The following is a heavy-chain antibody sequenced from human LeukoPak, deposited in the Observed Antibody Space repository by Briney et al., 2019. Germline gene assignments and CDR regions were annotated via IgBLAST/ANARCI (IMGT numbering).Heavy chain of an antibody. V-gene: IGHV4-59*01. CDR3: ARRAAAGRGYFDY. D-gene: IGHD6-13*01. CDR1: GGSISSYY. Sequence: PSETLSLTCTVSGGSISSYYWSWIRQPPGKGLEWIGYIYYSGSTNYNPSLKSRVTISVDTSKNQFSLKLSSVTAADTGVYYCARRAAAGRGYFDYWGQGTLVTVSS. CDR2: IYYSGST. J-gene: IGHJ4*02.